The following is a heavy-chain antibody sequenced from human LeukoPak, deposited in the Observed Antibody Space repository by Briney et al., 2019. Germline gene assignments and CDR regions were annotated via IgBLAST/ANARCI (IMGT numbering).Heavy chain of an antibody. CDR2: ISGSSDYI. Sequence: GGSLRLSCAASGFTFSSYGMHWVRQAPGKGLEWVSSISGSSDYIYYADSVKGRFTISRDNTKNSVSLQMNSLRAEDTAVYYCARLYCNGGSCYGKYYFDYWGQGALVTVSS. CDR1: GFTFSSYG. V-gene: IGHV3-21*01. D-gene: IGHD2-15*01. J-gene: IGHJ4*02. CDR3: ARLYCNGGSCYGKYYFDY.